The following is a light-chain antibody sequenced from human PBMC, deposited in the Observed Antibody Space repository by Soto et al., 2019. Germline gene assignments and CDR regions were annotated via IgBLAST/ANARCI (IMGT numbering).Light chain of an antibody. CDR3: LQYGASPVT. CDR1: QRISSNA. V-gene: IGKV3-20*01. CDR2: RGF. J-gene: IGKJ4*01. Sequence: IVLTQSPGILSLSPGERATLSCRASQRISSNALAWYQKKPAQAPRLLVYRGFNRASGVPGRFSGIGSGPDFTLAITRLEPEGFAFYFCLQYGASPVTFGGGT.